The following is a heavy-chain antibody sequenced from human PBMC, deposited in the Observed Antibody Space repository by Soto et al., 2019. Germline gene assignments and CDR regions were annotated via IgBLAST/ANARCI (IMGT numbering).Heavy chain of an antibody. Sequence: QVQLVQSGAEVKKPGSSVKVSCKASGGTFSSYAISWVRQAPGQGLEWMGGIIPIVGTANYAQKFQGRVTITADKSTSTAYMELRSLRSEDTAVYYCARAMLLVVADGREGYDYYGMDVWGQGTPVTVSS. J-gene: IGHJ6*02. V-gene: IGHV1-69*06. CDR3: ARAMLLVVADGREGYDYYGMDV. CDR2: IIPIVGTA. D-gene: IGHD6-13*01. CDR1: GGTFSSYA.